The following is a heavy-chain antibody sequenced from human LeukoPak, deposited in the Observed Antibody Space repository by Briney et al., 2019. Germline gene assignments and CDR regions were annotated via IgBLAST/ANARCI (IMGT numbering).Heavy chain of an antibody. CDR1: GFTFSSYS. CDR3: ARTRTATVTGGDGFDP. V-gene: IGHV3-21*01. Sequence: GGSLRLSCAASGFTFSSYSMNWVRQAPGKGLEWVSSISSSSSYIYYADSVKGRFTISRDNAKNSLYLQMNSLRAEDTAVYYCARTRTATVTGGDGFDPWGQGTLVTVSS. CDR2: ISSSSSYI. D-gene: IGHD5-18*01. J-gene: IGHJ5*02.